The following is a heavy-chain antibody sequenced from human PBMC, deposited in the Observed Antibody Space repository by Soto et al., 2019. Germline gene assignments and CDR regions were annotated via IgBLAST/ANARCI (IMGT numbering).Heavy chain of an antibody. Sequence: EVQLVESGGDLVQPGGSLRLSCVASGFTIGNHWMSWVRQAPEKGLEWVANIKQDGSQTYYVGSVKGRFTISRDNAENSLHLQMNSLRAEDTAVYYCTRGTDFFFCTGTSCPGIDVWGQGTTVTVSS. CDR2: IKQDGSQT. V-gene: IGHV3-7*03. D-gene: IGHD2-2*01. CDR1: GFTIGNHW. J-gene: IGHJ6*02. CDR3: TRGTDFFFCTGTSCPGIDV.